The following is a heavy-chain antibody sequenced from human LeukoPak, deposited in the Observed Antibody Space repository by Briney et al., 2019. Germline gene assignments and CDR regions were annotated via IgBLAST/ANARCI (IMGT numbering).Heavy chain of an antibody. J-gene: IGHJ6*03. CDR3: ARDGERPHGFWSGYHYYYYYYMDV. D-gene: IGHD3-3*01. V-gene: IGHV1-2*02. Sequence: ASVKVSCKASGYTFTGYYMHWVRQAPGQGLEWMGWINPNSGGTNYAQKFQGRVTMTRDTSISTAYMELSRLRSDDTAVYYCARDGERPHGFWSGYHYYYYYYMDVWGKGTTVTVSS. CDR2: INPNSGGT. CDR1: GYTFTGYY.